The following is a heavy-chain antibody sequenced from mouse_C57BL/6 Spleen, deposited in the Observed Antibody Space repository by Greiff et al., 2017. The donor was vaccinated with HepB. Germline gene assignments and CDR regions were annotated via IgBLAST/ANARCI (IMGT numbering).Heavy chain of an antibody. CDR1: GYSITSGYY. J-gene: IGHJ3*01. CDR2: ISYDGSN. V-gene: IGHV3-6*01. CDR3: AREGYYGRPFAY. Sequence: EVKLQESGPGLVKPSQSLSLTCSVTGYSITSGYYWNWIRQFPGNKLEWMGYISYDGSNNYNPSLKNRISITRDTSKNQFFLKLNSVTTEDTATYYCAREGYYGRPFAYWGQGTLVTVSA. D-gene: IGHD1-1*01.